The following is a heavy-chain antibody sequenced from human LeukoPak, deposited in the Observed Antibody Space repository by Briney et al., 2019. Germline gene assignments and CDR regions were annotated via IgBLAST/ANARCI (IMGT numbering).Heavy chain of an antibody. CDR2: INWNGSST. Sequence: GGSLRLSCAASGFTFDDYGMSWVRQAPGKGLEWVSGINWNGSSTGYADSVKGRFTISRDNAKNSLYLQMNSLRAEDTALYHCARATYGDYIRGWFDPWGQGTLVTVSS. J-gene: IGHJ5*02. CDR3: ARATYGDYIRGWFDP. D-gene: IGHD4-17*01. V-gene: IGHV3-20*01. CDR1: GFTFDDYG.